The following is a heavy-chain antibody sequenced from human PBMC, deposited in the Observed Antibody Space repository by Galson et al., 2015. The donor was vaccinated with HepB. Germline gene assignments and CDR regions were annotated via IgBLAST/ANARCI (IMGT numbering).Heavy chain of an antibody. D-gene: IGHD2-2*02. CDR3: ARAVFDCSSTSCYTAFDI. V-gene: IGHV3-48*01. J-gene: IGHJ3*02. Sequence: SLRLSCAASGFTFSSYSMNWVRQAPGKGLEWVSYISSSSSTIYYADSVKGRFTISRDNAKNSLYLQMNSLRAEDTAVYYCARAVFDCSSTSCYTAFDIWGQGTMVTVSS. CDR1: GFTFSSYS. CDR2: ISSSSSTI.